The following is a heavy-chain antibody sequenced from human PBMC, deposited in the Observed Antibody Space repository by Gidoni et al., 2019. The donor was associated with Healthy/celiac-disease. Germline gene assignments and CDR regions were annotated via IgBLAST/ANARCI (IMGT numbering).Heavy chain of an antibody. J-gene: IGHJ6*02. V-gene: IGHV1-2*04. CDR1: GYTFTGYY. CDR3: ARDKGYPLYYGMDV. D-gene: IGHD3-16*02. CDR2: INPNSGGT. Sequence: QVQLVQAGAEVKKPGASVKVACKDSGYTFTGYYMHWVRQAPGPGLEWMGGINPNSGGTNYAQQFQGWVTMTRDTSISTAYMELRRLRSDDTAVYYCARDKGYPLYYGMDVWGQGTTVTVSS.